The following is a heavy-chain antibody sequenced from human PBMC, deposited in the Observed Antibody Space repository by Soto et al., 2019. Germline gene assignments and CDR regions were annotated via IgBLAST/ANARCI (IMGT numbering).Heavy chain of an antibody. CDR3: ARTTAVAGTPEFDY. D-gene: IGHD6-19*01. J-gene: IGHJ4*02. Sequence: QVQLVESGGGVVQPGRSLRLSCAASGFTFSSFSLHWVRQAPGKGLEWLVLISYDGSNKYNADSVKGRFAISRDNSKNTLYLQVNSLRPEDTAVYYCARTTAVAGTPEFDYWGQGTLVTVSS. CDR1: GFTFSSFS. CDR2: ISYDGSNK. V-gene: IGHV3-30*09.